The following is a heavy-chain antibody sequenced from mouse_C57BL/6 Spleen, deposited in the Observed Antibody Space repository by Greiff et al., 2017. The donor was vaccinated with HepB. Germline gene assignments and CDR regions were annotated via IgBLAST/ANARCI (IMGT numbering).Heavy chain of an antibody. CDR3: ARASYGRSPAWFAY. CDR2: ISSGSSTI. Sequence: EVKLMESGGGLVKPGGSLKLSCAASGFTFSDYGMHWVRQAPEKGLEWVAYISSGSSTIYYADTVKGRFTISIDNAKNTLFLQMTSLRSEDTAMYYCARASYGRSPAWFAYWGQGTLVTVSA. J-gene: IGHJ3*01. D-gene: IGHD1-1*01. CDR1: GFTFSDYG. V-gene: IGHV5-17*01.